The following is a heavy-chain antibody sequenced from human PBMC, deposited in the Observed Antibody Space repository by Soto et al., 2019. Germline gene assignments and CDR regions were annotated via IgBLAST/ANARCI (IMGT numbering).Heavy chain of an antibody. V-gene: IGHV4-61*01. CDR3: VREVIGGNYLSDS. Sequence: PSETLSLTCTVSGGSVNIGTYYWSWIRQPPRKGLEWIGYIFYSGRTAYNPSLKSRVTISVDTSKNQFSLKLSSVTAADTAVYYCVREVIGGNYLSDSWGQGTLVTVSS. J-gene: IGHJ4*02. D-gene: IGHD1-26*01. CDR1: GGSVNIGTYY. CDR2: IFYSGRT.